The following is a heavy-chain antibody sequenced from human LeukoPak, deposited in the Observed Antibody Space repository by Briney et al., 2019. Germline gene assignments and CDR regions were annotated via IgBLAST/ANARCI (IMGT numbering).Heavy chain of an antibody. Sequence: SETLSLTCAVYGGSFSGYYRSWIRQPPGKGLEWIGEINHSGSTNYNPSLKSRVAISVDTSKSQFSLKLSSVTAADTAVYYCAREVHGSGSPFDYWGQGTLVTVSS. CDR2: INHSGST. V-gene: IGHV4-34*01. D-gene: IGHD3-10*01. CDR3: AREVHGSGSPFDY. CDR1: GGSFSGYY. J-gene: IGHJ4*02.